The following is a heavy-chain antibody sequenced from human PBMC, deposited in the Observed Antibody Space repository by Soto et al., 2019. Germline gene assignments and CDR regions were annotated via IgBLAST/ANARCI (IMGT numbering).Heavy chain of an antibody. Sequence: APADMSCNASGYTFNSYGISWVRQAPGQGLAWMGWISAYNGNTHYEQKLQGRVTMTTDTSTSTSYRELSSLRSEHTPVCFGAGDERGDNSQAFVIWGQGSMDTV. CDR1: GYTFNSYG. CDR2: ISAYNGNT. V-gene: IGHV1-18*01. J-gene: IGHJ3*02. D-gene: IGHD1-20*01. CDR3: AGDERGDNSQAFVI.